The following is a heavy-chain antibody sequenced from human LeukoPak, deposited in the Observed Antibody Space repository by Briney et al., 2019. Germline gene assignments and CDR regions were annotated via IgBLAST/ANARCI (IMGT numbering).Heavy chain of an antibody. CDR2: ISTDGSST. CDR3: ARDRDYYDSSGYYAY. D-gene: IGHD3-22*01. V-gene: IGHV3-74*01. Sequence: PGGSLRLSCAASGFTFSSYWMHWVRQAPGKGLVWVSRISTDGSSTSYADSVKGRFTISRDNAKNTLYLQMNSLRAEDTAVYYCARDRDYYDSSGYYAYWGQGTLVTVSS. CDR1: GFTFSSYW. J-gene: IGHJ4*02.